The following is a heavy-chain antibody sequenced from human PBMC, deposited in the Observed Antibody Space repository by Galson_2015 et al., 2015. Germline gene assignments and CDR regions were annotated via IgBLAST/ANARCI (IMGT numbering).Heavy chain of an antibody. V-gene: IGHV3-30*01. D-gene: IGHD4-23*01. J-gene: IGHJ4*02. CDR1: GFTFSSYA. CDR3: AREVSGSPYYGGAGDY. Sequence: SLRLSCAASGFTFSSYAMHWVRQAPGKGLEWVAVISCDGSNKYYADSVKGRFTISRDNSKNTLYLQMNSLRAEDTAVYYCAREVSGSPYYGGAGDYWGQGTLVTVSS. CDR2: ISCDGSNK.